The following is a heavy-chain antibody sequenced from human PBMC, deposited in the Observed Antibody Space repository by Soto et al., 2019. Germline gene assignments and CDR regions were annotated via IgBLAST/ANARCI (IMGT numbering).Heavy chain of an antibody. V-gene: IGHV1-46*03. CDR2: INPSGGST. Sequence: ASVKVSCKASGYTFTSYYMHWVRQTPGQGLEWMGIINPSGGSTSYAQKFQGRVTMTRDTSTSTVYMELSSLRSEDTAVYYCARDHRGRAYYDFWSGYSNYYYYYVDVWGKGTTVTVSS. CDR1: GYTFTSYY. CDR3: ARDHRGRAYYDFWSGYSNYYYYYVDV. D-gene: IGHD3-3*01. J-gene: IGHJ6*03.